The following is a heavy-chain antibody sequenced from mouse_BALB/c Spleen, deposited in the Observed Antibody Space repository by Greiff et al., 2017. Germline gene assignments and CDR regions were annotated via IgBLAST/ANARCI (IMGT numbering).Heavy chain of an antibody. CDR2: INPYNDGT. J-gene: IGHJ1*01. V-gene: IGHV1-14*01. CDR3: ARGYGYDRLWYFDV. CDR1: GYTFTSYV. D-gene: IGHD2-2*01. Sequence: EVQLQESGPELVKPGASVKMSCKASGYTFTSYVMHWVKQKPGQGLEWIGYINPYNDGTKYNEKFKGKATLTSDKSSSTAYMELSSLTSEDSAVYYCARGYGYDRLWYFDVWGAGTTVTVSS.